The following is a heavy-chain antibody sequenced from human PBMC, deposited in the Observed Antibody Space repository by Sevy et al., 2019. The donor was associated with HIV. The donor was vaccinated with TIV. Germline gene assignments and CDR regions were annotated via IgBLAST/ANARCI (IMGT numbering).Heavy chain of an antibody. J-gene: IGHJ4*02. CDR1: GFTFSSYS. V-gene: IGHV3-48*01. Sequence: GESLKISCAASGFTFSSYSMNWVRQAPGKGLEWVSYISSSSSTIYYADSVKGRFTISRDNAKNSLYLQMNSLRAEDTAVYYCARDLTFTGFDYWGQGTLVTVSS. CDR3: ARDLTFTGFDY. CDR2: ISSSSSTI.